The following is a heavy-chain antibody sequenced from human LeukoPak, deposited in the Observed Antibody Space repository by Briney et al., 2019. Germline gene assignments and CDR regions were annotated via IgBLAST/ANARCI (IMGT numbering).Heavy chain of an antibody. CDR1: GFTFSTYD. CDR3: ARLRYYAMDV. V-gene: IGHV3-48*01. CDR2: ISNSSRTI. J-gene: IGHJ6*02. Sequence: GGSLTLPCAASGFTFSTYDMNGVRQAPGRGVEGVSYISNSSRTIYYADSVKGRLTISSDNAKNSLYLQMNSLRAEDTGVYYCARLRYYAMDVWGQGTTVTASS.